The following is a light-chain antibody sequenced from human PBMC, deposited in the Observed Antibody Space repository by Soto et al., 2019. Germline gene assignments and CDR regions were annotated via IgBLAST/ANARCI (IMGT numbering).Light chain of an antibody. Sequence: QSVLTQPRSVSESPGQSVTISCTGTRSDVGGYNFVSWYQQYPGKAPKLMIYDVSKRPSGVPDRFSGSKSGNTASLTISGLQAEDEADYYCCSYAGTYAYVFGNGTKVTVL. CDR3: CSYAGTYAYV. V-gene: IGLV2-11*01. J-gene: IGLJ1*01. CDR1: RSDVGGYNF. CDR2: DVS.